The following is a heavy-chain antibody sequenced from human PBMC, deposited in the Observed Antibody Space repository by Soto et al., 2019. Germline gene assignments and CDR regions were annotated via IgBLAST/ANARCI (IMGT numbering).Heavy chain of an antibody. V-gene: IGHV4-59*01. CDR2: IYYSGST. CDR1: GGSISSYY. J-gene: IGHJ1*01. CDR3: ARGRGYYDSSGYLEYFQH. Sequence: SETLSLTCTVSGGSISSYYWSWIRQPPGKGLEWIGYIYYSGSTNHNPSLKSRVTISVDTSKNQFSLKLSSVTAADTAVYYCARGRGYYDSSGYLEYFQHWGQGTLVTVSS. D-gene: IGHD3-22*01.